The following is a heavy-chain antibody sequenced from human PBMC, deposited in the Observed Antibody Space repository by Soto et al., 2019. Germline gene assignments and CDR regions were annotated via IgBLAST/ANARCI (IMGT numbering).Heavy chain of an antibody. CDR1: GASISNSRSYY. J-gene: IGHJ5*02. CDR2: IFYSGVT. D-gene: IGHD3-10*01. CDR3: ARHRNYIGWGTDNWFVL. V-gene: IGHV4-39*01. Sequence: NPSETLSLTCTVSGASISNSRSYYCGWIRQSPGKGLEWVASIFYSGVTHYNPSLKCRITMSVDTSENRISLKLRSVTAADTAIYYCARHRNYIGWGTDNWFVLCGPGTLVTLSS.